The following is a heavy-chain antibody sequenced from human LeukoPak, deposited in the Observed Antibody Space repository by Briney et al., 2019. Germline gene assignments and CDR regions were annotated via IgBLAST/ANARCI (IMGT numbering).Heavy chain of an antibody. Sequence: ASVKVSCKATGYTFTGYYMHWVRQAPGQGLEWMGWINPNSGGTNYAQKFQGRVTMTRDTSISTAYMELSRLRSDDTAVYYCARDGDGTGTLDHWGQGTLVTVSS. CDR3: ARDGDGTGTLDH. CDR1: GYTFTGYY. V-gene: IGHV1-2*02. J-gene: IGHJ4*02. D-gene: IGHD1-1*01. CDR2: INPNSGGT.